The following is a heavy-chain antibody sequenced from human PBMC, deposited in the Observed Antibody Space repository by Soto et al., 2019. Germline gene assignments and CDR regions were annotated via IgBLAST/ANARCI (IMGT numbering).Heavy chain of an antibody. Sequence: GGSLRLSCAASGFTFSDYWMSWVRQAPGKGPEWVANIKFDGSEKQYVDSVKGRFSISRDNSRNSLFLQMNSLRAGDTAVYYCVKDGGYCASTTCYSPRNHYFDSWGQGTLVTVSS. D-gene: IGHD2-2*01. J-gene: IGHJ4*02. V-gene: IGHV3-7*03. CDR1: GFTFSDYW. CDR3: VKDGGYCASTTCYSPRNHYFDS. CDR2: IKFDGSEK.